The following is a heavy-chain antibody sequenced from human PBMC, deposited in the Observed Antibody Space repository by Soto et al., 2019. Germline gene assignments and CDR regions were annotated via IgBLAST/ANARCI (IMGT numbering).Heavy chain of an antibody. CDR3: TTERSGSLDAFDI. V-gene: IGHV3-15*01. Sequence: GGSLRLSCAASGFTFSNAWMSWVRQAPGKGLEWVGRIKSKTDGGTTDYAAPVKGRFTISRDDSKNTLYLQMNSLKTEDTAVYYCTTERSGSLDAFDIWGQGTMVTVSS. J-gene: IGHJ3*02. CDR1: GFTFSNAW. CDR2: IKSKTDGGTT. D-gene: IGHD1-26*01.